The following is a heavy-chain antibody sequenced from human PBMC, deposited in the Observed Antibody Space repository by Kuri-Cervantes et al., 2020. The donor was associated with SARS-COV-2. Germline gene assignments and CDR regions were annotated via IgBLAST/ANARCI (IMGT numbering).Heavy chain of an antibody. CDR3: ARMYYDFWSGYYKYYFDY. Sequence: ESLKISCTVSGGSISSSSYYWGWIRQPPGKGLEWIGSIYYSGSTYYNPSLKSRVTISVDTSKNQFSLKLSSVTAADTAVYYCARMYYDFWSGYYKYYFDYWGQGTLVTVSS. D-gene: IGHD3-3*01. J-gene: IGHJ4*02. CDR2: IYYSGST. CDR1: GGSISSSSYY. V-gene: IGHV4-39*07.